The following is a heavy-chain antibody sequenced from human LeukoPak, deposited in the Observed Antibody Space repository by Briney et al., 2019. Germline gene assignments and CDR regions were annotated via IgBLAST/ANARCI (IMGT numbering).Heavy chain of an antibody. J-gene: IGHJ3*02. D-gene: IGHD5-24*01. Sequence: GGSLRLSCAASAFTFDDYGMTWVRQAPGKGLEWVSGINWNGGSTGYAVSVKGRFTISRDSAKNSLYLQMNSLRAEDTALYYCARDLGYKDYVSTFDIWGQGTMVTVSS. CDR1: AFTFDDYG. V-gene: IGHV3-20*04. CDR3: ARDLGYKDYVSTFDI. CDR2: INWNGGST.